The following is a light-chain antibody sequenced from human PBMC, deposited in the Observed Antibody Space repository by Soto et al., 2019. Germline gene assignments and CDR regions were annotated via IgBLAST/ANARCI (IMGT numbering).Light chain of an antibody. Sequence: QSALTQPRSVSGSPGQSVTLSCTGTSTDVGGYHYVSWYQHHPGKAPKIIIYDVNKRPSGVPDRSSGYTSGNTASLTTAGHQTEDEADYYCCSDAGSYTVVFGGGTKVTVL. CDR1: STDVGGYHY. CDR2: DVN. CDR3: CSDAGSYTVV. J-gene: IGLJ2*01. V-gene: IGLV2-11*01.